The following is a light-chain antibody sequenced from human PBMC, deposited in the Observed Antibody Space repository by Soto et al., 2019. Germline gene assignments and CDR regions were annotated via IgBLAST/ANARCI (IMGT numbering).Light chain of an antibody. CDR1: QSLSNNIY. Sequence: EIVLPQSPFTLSLSTVERATLSCMASQSLSNNIYLAWYQQKPGQAPRLLIYGASSRATGIPDRFSGSGSGTDFTLTISRLEPEDFAVYYCQQYGSSPTFGQGTKVDI. V-gene: IGKV3-20*01. CDR2: GAS. J-gene: IGKJ1*01. CDR3: QQYGSSPT.